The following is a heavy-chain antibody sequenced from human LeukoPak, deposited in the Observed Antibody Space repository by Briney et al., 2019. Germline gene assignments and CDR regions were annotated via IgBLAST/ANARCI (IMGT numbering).Heavy chain of an antibody. V-gene: IGHV3-7*01. Sequence: PGGSLRLSCAASGFSFSTYWMAWVRQAPGKGLEWVANINPGAGEKYYVDSVKGRFTISRDDAKTSLYLQMDNLRVEDTAVYSCARCGLAYTIDFWGQGTLVTVSS. CDR3: ARCGLAYTIDF. J-gene: IGHJ4*02. D-gene: IGHD2-21*01. CDR1: GFSFSTYW. CDR2: INPGAGEK.